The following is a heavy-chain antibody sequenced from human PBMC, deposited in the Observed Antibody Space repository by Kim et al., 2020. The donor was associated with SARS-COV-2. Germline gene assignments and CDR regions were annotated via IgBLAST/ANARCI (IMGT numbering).Heavy chain of an antibody. CDR3: ARDGNIVVVIAIPSKTGYYGMDV. CDR2: INPSGGST. D-gene: IGHD2-21*01. V-gene: IGHV1-46*01. Sequence: ASVKVSCKASGYTFTSYYMHWVRQAPGQGLEWMGIINPSGGSTSYAQKFQGRVTMTSDTSTSTVYMELSSLRSEDTAVYYCARDGNIVVVIAIPSKTGYYGMDVWGQGDTGTDSS. CDR1: GYTFTSYY. J-gene: IGHJ6*02.